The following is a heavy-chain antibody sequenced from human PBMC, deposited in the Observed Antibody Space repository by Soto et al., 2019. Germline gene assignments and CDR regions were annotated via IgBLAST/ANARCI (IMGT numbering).Heavy chain of an antibody. D-gene: IGHD2-2*01. J-gene: IGHJ4*02. V-gene: IGHV4-31*03. CDR1: GGYISSGGYY. Sequence: SETLSLTCTVSGGYISSGGYYWSWIRQHPGKGLEWIGYIYYSGSTYYNPSLKSRVTISVDTSKNQFSLKLSSVTAADTAVYYCARAVVVVPAARYFDYWGQGTLVTVSS. CDR3: ARAVVVVPAARYFDY. CDR2: IYYSGST.